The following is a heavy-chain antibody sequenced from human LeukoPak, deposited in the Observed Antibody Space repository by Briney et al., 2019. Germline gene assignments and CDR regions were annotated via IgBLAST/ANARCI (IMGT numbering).Heavy chain of an antibody. CDR1: GFTFSVHW. D-gene: IGHD2-8*02. CDR3: ARDSTGQSDNFDI. Sequence: GGSLRLSCGASGFTFSVHWMSWVRQAPGKGLEWVANIKQGGSEKYYVDSVKGRFTISRDNARKSLYLQMSSLRAEDTAVYYCARDSTGQSDNFDIWGQGTMVTVSS. CDR2: IKQGGSEK. J-gene: IGHJ3*02. V-gene: IGHV3-7*01.